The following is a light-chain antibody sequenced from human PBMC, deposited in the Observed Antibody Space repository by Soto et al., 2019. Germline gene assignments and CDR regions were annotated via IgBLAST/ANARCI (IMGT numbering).Light chain of an antibody. CDR2: DAS. Sequence: DIQMTQSPSTLSASVGDRVTITRRASQSISNRLAWYHQKPGKTPNLLIYDASNLGSGVPSRLSGSGSGTEFTLTISSLQPDDFATYYCQQYDNYSTFGQGTKVDIK. J-gene: IGKJ1*01. CDR1: QSISNR. V-gene: IGKV1-5*01. CDR3: QQYDNYST.